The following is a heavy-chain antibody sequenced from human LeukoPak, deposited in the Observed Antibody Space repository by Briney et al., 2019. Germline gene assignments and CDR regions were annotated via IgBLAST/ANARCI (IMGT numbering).Heavy chain of an antibody. D-gene: IGHD6-13*01. CDR3: TSMPGGSSWYVFRDY. V-gene: IGHV3-15*01. J-gene: IGHJ4*02. CDR1: GFSFSNAW. CDR2: IKSKTDGGTT. Sequence: GGALRLSCAASGFSFSNAWRSWVRQAPGKGLEWVGRIKSKTDGGTTDYAAPVKGRFTISRDNSKNTPYLQMNSLKTEDTAVYYCTSMPGGSSWYVFRDYWGQGTLVTVSS.